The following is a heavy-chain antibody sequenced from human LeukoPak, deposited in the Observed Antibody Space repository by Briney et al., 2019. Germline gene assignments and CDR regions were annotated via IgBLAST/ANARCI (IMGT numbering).Heavy chain of an antibody. CDR3: ARKISGWYWGLDY. D-gene: IGHD6-19*01. CDR1: GYTFSSYG. V-gene: IGHV3-33*01. CDR2: IWYDGSNK. Sequence: TGGSLRLSCAASGYTFSSYGMHWVRQAPGKGLEWVAVIWYDGSNKYYADSVKGQFTISRDNSKNTLYLQMNSLRAEDTAVYYCARKISGWYWGLDYWGQGTLVTVSS. J-gene: IGHJ4*02.